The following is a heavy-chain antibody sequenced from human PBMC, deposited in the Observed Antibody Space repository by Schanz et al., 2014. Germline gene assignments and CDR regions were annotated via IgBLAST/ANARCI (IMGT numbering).Heavy chain of an antibody. J-gene: IGHJ4*02. CDR2: ISGSGVST. V-gene: IGHV3-23*01. Sequence: EVQLLESGGGLVQPGGSLRLSCAASGFSFSIFAMSWVRQAPGKGLEWISAISGSGVSTHYADSVKGRFTISRDNSKNTLYLLMNSLRAEDTAVYYCATDLISGWSGFDYWGQGTLVTVSS. D-gene: IGHD6-19*01. CDR3: ATDLISGWSGFDY. CDR1: GFSFSIFA.